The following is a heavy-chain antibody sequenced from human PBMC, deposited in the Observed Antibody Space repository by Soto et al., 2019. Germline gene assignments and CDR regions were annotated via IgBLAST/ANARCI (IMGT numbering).Heavy chain of an antibody. CDR2: ISYDGSNK. CDR1: GCTFSSYA. D-gene: IGHD2-2*01. Sequence: GGSLRLSWAASGCTFSSYAMHWVRQAPGKGLEWVAVISYDGSNKYYADSVKGRFTISRDNSKNTLYLQMNSLRAEDTAVYYCARMGDIVLVPSDMNHQYRMYVSGQRTTVTGSS. CDR3: ARMGDIVLVPSDMNHQYRMYV. J-gene: IGHJ6*02. V-gene: IGHV3-30-3*01.